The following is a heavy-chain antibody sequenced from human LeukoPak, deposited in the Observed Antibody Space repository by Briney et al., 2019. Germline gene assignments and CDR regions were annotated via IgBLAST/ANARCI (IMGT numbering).Heavy chain of an antibody. J-gene: IGHJ5*02. V-gene: IGHV4-34*01. CDR3: ARDREGLAAAGCCFWFDP. D-gene: IGHD6-13*01. CDR1: GGSFSGYY. Sequence: SETLSLTCAVYGGSFSGYYWSWIRQPPGKGLEWIGYIYHSGSTYYNPSLKSRVTISVDMSKNQFSLKLSSVTAADTAVYYCARDREGLAAAGCCFWFDPWGQGTLVTVS. CDR2: IYHSGST.